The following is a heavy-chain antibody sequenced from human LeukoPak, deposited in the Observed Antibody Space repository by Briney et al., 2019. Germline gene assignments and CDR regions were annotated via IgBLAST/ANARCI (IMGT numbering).Heavy chain of an antibody. Sequence: ASVKVSCKTSGYTFTGYFIHWVRQAPGQGLEYMGCLNPNSGVTNLAQKFQGRVTMTRDTSISTAYMELSMLRSDDTAVYYCAREAGTFFDPFDFWGYGTLVTVSS. CDR3: AREAGTFFDPFDF. CDR2: LNPNSGVT. J-gene: IGHJ3*01. CDR1: GYTFTGYF. V-gene: IGHV1-2*02. D-gene: IGHD6-19*01.